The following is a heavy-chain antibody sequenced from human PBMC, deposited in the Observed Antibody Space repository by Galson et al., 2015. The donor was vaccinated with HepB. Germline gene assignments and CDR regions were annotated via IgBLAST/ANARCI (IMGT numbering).Heavy chain of an antibody. CDR3: ARDRALLWFGELLSYYYGMHV. D-gene: IGHD3-10*01. CDR2: ISAYNGNT. Sequence: SVKVSCKASGYTFTSYGISWVRQAPGQGLEWMGWISAYNGNTNYAQKLQGRVTMTTDTSTSTAYMELRSLRSDDTAVYYCARDRALLWFGELLSYYYGMHVWGNRTTVTVAS. V-gene: IGHV1-18*04. J-gene: IGHJ6*04. CDR1: GYTFTSYG.